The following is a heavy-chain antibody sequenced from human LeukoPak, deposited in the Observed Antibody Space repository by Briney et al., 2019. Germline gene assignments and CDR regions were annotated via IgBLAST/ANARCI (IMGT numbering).Heavy chain of an antibody. J-gene: IGHJ3*02. V-gene: IGHV3-30*04. CDR3: AKDTYYYDSSGYYSVGAFDI. Sequence: PGGSLRLSCAASGFTFSSYAMHWVRQAPGKGLEWVAVIPYDGSNKYYADSVKGRFTISRDNSKNTLYLQMNSLRAEDTAVYYCAKDTYYYDSSGYYSVGAFDIWGQGTMVTVSS. CDR2: IPYDGSNK. CDR1: GFTFSSYA. D-gene: IGHD3-22*01.